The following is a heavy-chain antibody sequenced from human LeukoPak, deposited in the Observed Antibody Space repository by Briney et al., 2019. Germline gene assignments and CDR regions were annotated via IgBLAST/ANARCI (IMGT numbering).Heavy chain of an antibody. J-gene: IGHJ4*02. D-gene: IGHD2-2*01. V-gene: IGHV3-23*01. CDR2: ISGSGGST. CDR1: GLTFSSYA. Sequence: GGSLRLSCAASGLTFSSYAMSWVRQAPGKGLEWVSAISGSGGSTYYADSVKGRFTISRDNSKNTLYLQMNSLRAEDTAVYYCAKGHIIVVVPAAYDYWGQGTLVTVSS. CDR3: AKGHIIVVVPAAYDY.